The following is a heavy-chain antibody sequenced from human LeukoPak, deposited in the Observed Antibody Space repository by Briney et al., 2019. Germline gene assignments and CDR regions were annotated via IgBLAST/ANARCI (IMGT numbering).Heavy chain of an antibody. CDR2: VSGSGRSI. V-gene: IGHV3-23*01. J-gene: IGHJ4*02. CDR1: GFTFSDYA. Sequence: PGGSLRLSCAASGFTFSDYAMSWVRQAPGKGLEWVSAVSGSGRSIYYADSVKGRFTISRDTSKNTLYLQMNSLRAEDTAVYYCASGYSSGWYYFDYWGQGTLVTVSS. D-gene: IGHD6-19*01. CDR3: ASGYSSGWYYFDY.